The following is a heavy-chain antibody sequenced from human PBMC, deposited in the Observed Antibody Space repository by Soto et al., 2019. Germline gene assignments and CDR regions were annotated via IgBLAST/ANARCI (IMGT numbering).Heavy chain of an antibody. Sequence: ASVKVSCKASGYTFTSYAMHWVRKAPGQRLGWMGWFNAGKGNTKYSQKFKGRVTITRDTSAGTAYMELSSLRSEDTAVYYCARGPFLRYFDWLSSFDYWGQGTLVTVSS. CDR1: GYTFTSYA. D-gene: IGHD3-9*01. CDR2: FNAGKGNT. V-gene: IGHV1-3*01. CDR3: ARGPFLRYFDWLSSFDY. J-gene: IGHJ4*02.